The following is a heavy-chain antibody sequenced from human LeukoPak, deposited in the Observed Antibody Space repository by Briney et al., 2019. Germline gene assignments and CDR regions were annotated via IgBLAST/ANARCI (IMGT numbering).Heavy chain of an antibody. J-gene: IGHJ4*02. CDR3: ARSGIAAAGTSNYKYYFDY. V-gene: IGHV3-33*01. D-gene: IGHD6-13*01. Sequence: RGSLRLSCTASGFTFSSDGMHWVRQAPGKGLEWVAVIWYDGSNKYYADSVKGRFTTSRDNSKTTLYLQMNSLRAEDTAVYYCARSGIAAAGTSNYKYYFDYWGQGTLVTVSS. CDR1: GFTFSSDG. CDR2: IWYDGSNK.